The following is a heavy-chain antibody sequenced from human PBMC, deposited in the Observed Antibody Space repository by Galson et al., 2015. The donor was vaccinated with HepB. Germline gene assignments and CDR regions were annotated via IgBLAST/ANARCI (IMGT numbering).Heavy chain of an antibody. CDR3: ARGPIDFWSGSSLKDSFDI. V-gene: IGHV3-23*01. D-gene: IGHD3-3*01. CDR1: GFIFRSYV. Sequence: SLRLSCAASGFIFRSYVMSWVRQAPGKGLEWVSGISVSGGGTYYADSVKGRFTISRDNSKNTVYLEMNSLGAEDTAVYYCARGPIDFWSGSSLKDSFDIWGQGTKVTVSS. J-gene: IGHJ3*02. CDR2: ISVSGGGT.